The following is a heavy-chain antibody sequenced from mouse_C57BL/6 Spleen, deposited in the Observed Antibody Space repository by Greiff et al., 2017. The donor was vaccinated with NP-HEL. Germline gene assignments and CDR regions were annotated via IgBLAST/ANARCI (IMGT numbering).Heavy chain of an antibody. V-gene: IGHV1-81*01. D-gene: IGHD2-1*01. CDR1: GYTFTSYG. Sequence: VQLQQSGAELARPGASVKLSCKASGYTFTSYGISWVKQRTGQGLEWIGEIYPRSGNTYYNEKFKGKATLTADKSSSTAYMELRSLTSEDSAVYFCARYYYGNPYWYFDVWGTGTTVTVSS. CDR2: IYPRSGNT. J-gene: IGHJ1*03. CDR3: ARYYYGNPYWYFDV.